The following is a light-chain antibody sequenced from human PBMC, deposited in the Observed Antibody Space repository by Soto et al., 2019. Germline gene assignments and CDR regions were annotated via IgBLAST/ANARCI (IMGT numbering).Light chain of an antibody. Sequence: DIQMTQSPSTLSASVGDRVTITCRASQSISTRLAWYQQKPGKAPKLLIYGASSLESGVPSRFSGSASGTEFTLTISSLQPDDFATYYCQQYNSYSTFGQGTKVDIK. V-gene: IGKV1-5*01. CDR3: QQYNSYST. CDR1: QSISTR. CDR2: GAS. J-gene: IGKJ1*01.